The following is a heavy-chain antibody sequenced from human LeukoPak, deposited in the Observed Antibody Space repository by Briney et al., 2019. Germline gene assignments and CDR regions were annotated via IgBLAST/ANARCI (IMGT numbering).Heavy chain of an antibody. V-gene: IGHV1-18*01. CDR1: GYTFPRYG. J-gene: IGHJ3*02. D-gene: IGHD3-10*01. Sequence: ASVKVFCEASGYTFPRYGNRGVRDPPGQGFVWVGWLRVYKGNTNYAQKLQGRVTMTTHTSTSTAYMELRSLRSDDTAVYYCARGLFGGGPWGAFDIWGQGTMVTVSS. CDR3: ARGLFGGGPWGAFDI. CDR2: LRVYKGNT.